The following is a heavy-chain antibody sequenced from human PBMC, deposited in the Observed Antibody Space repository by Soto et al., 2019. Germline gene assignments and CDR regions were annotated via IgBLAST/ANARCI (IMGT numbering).Heavy chain of an antibody. CDR1: GFTFGDYA. Sequence: SLRLSCTASGFTFGDYAMSWFRQAPGKGLEWVGFIRSKAYGGTTVYAASVKGRFTISRDDSKSIAYLQMNSLKTEDTAVYYCTTNYYDTSGYENWFDPWGQGTLVTVSS. J-gene: IGHJ5*02. D-gene: IGHD3-22*01. CDR2: IRSKAYGGTT. V-gene: IGHV3-49*03. CDR3: TTNYYDTSGYENWFDP.